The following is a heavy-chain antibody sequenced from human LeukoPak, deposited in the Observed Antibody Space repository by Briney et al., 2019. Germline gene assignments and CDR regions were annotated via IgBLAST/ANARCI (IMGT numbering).Heavy chain of an antibody. CDR3: AKGVVPAAIWGVSGFDY. CDR2: IRYDGSNK. J-gene: IGHJ4*02. V-gene: IGHV3-30*02. CDR1: GFTFSSYG. Sequence: GGSLRLXCAASGFTFSSYGMHWVRQAPGKGLEWVAFIRYDGSNKYYADSVKGRFTISRDNSKNTLYLQMNSLRAEDTAVYYCAKGVVPAAIWGVSGFDYWGQGTLVTVSS. D-gene: IGHD2-2*02.